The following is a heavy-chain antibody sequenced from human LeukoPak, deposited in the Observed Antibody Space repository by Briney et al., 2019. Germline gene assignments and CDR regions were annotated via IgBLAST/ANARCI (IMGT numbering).Heavy chain of an antibody. V-gene: IGHV1-18*01. D-gene: IGHD2-15*01. CDR2: ISAYNGNT. Sequence: ASVKVSCKTSGYTFTSYGISWVRQAPGQGLEWMGWISAYNGNTNYEQKIQGRVTMTTDTSTSTAYMELRSLRSDDTAVYYCARVLVGGGSWGYDYWGQGTLVTVSS. CDR1: GYTFTSYG. J-gene: IGHJ4*02. CDR3: ARVLVGGGSWGYDY.